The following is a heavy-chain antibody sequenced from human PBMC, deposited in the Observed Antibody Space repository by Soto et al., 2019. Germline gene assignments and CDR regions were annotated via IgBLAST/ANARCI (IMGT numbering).Heavy chain of an antibody. CDR2: ILPIFGTA. J-gene: IGHJ3*02. V-gene: IGHV1-69*14. CDR3: ATGHDYGGNSDAFDI. Sequence: QVQLVQSGAEVKKPGSSVKVSCKASGGTFSTSSINWVRQAPGQRPEWMGNILPIFGTADYAQKFQDRVTITADKSTNPAYMELRSLFSEDTAVYYCATGHDYGGNSDAFDIWGQGTVLTVSS. CDR1: GGTFSTSS. D-gene: IGHD3-16*01.